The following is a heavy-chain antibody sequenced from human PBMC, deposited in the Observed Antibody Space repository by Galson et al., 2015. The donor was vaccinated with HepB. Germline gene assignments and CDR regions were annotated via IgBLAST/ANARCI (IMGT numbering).Heavy chain of an antibody. Sequence: SLRLSCAASGFIFSDYHMSWIRQAPGKGLEWVSDISGSDSSIYYADSVKGRFTISRDNAKNSLYLQMNSLIAEDTAVYYCARDHRWGGFDPWGQGTLVTVSS. CDR2: ISGSDSSI. V-gene: IGHV3-11*01. CDR3: ARDHRWGGFDP. J-gene: IGHJ5*02. CDR1: GFIFSDYH. D-gene: IGHD3-10*01.